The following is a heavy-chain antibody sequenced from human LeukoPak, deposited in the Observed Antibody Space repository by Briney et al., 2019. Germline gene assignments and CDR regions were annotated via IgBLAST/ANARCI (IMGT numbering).Heavy chain of an antibody. CDR2: ISSRSSVV. V-gene: IGHV3-21*01. CDR3: ARGGAGATKDDTFDI. D-gene: IGHD1-26*01. J-gene: IGHJ3*02. CDR1: GFTFSSYS. Sequence: GGSLRLSCAASGFTFSSYSMNWVRRAPGRGLEWVSSISSRSSVVFYADSVKGRFTISRDNAENSLYLQMISLRAEDTAVYYCARGGAGATKDDTFDIWGQGTMVTVSS.